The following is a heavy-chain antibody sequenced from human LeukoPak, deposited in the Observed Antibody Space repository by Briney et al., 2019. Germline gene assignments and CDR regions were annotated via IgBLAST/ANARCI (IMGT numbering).Heavy chain of an antibody. CDR2: TTGSGGNT. CDR3: TKDDSTVTTYY. D-gene: IGHD4-17*01. V-gene: IGHV3-23*01. J-gene: IGHJ4*02. CDR1: GFTFSISV. Sequence: GGSLRLSCAASGFTFSISVMSWVRQAPGKGLEWVSATTGSGGNTDYADSVKGRFIISRDNSKNTLYLQMNSLRAEDTAVYYCTKDDSTVTTYYWGQGTLVTVSS.